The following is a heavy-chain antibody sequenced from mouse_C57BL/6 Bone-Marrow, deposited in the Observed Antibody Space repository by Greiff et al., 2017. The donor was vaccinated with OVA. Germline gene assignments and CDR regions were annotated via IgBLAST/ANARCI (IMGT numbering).Heavy chain of an antibody. CDR3: TRGYSNYYAMDY. D-gene: IGHD2-5*01. CDR2: IDPETGGT. CDR1: GYTFTDYE. J-gene: IGHJ4*01. Sequence: QVQLQQSGAELVRPGASVTLSCKASGYTFTDYEMHWVKQTPVHGLEWIGAIDPETGGTAYNQKFKGQAILTADKSSSTAYMELRSLTSEDSAVYYYTRGYSNYYAMDYWGQGTSVTVSS. V-gene: IGHV1-15*01.